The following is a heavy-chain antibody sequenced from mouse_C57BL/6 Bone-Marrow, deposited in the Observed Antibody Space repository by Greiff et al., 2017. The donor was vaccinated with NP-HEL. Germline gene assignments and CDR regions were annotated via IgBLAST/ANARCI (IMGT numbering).Heavy chain of an antibody. CDR2: IYPRSGNT. CDR3: ARERSYDGYPDY. J-gene: IGHJ4*01. V-gene: IGHV1-81*01. Sequence: QVQLKQSGAELARPGASVKLSCKASGYTFTSYGISWVKQRTGQGLEWIGEIYPRSGNTYYNEKFKGKATLTADKSSSTAYMELRSLTSEDSAVYFCARERSYDGYPDYWGQGTSVTVSS. CDR1: GYTFTSYG. D-gene: IGHD2-3*01.